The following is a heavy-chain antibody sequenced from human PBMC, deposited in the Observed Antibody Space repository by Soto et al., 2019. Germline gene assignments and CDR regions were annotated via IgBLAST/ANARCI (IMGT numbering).Heavy chain of an antibody. V-gene: IGHV4-4*02. D-gene: IGHD3-9*01. CDR2: IYHSGST. Sequence: SETLSLTCAVSGGSISSSNWWSWVRQPPGKGLEWIGEIYHSGSTNYNPSLKSRVTISVDKSKNQFSLRLGSVTAADTAVYYCARAQPFFDWQNRRYGAIYYYYGMDVWGQGTTVTVSS. CDR1: GGSISSSNW. J-gene: IGHJ6*02. CDR3: ARAQPFFDWQNRRYGAIYYYYGMDV.